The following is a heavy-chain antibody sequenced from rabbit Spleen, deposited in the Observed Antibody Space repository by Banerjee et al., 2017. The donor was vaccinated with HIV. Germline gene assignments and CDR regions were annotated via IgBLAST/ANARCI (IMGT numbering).Heavy chain of an antibody. CDR3: SRDLAGVIGWNFNL. V-gene: IGHV1S45*01. Sequence: QEQLEESGGGLVKPEGSLTLTCKASGLSFSDRDVMCWVRQAQGKGLEWNSCINTATGKADYANLAKGRFTISKTSSTTVTLQMTSLTAAYTATYFGSRDLAGVIGWNFNLWGQGSLFTVS. J-gene: IGHJ4*01. CDR2: INTATGKA. CDR1: GLSFSDRDV. D-gene: IGHD4-1*01.